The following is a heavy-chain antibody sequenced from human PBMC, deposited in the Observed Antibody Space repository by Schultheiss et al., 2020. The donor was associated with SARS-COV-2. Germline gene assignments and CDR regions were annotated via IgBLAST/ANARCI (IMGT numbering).Heavy chain of an antibody. CDR1: GFTFSSYA. J-gene: IGHJ4*02. D-gene: IGHD2-8*01. Sequence: GGSLRLSCAASGFTFSSYAMSWVRQAPGKGLEWVAVIWYDGSNKYYADSVKGRFTISRDNSKNTLYLQMNSLRAEDTAVYYCARARTVNGWYYFDYWGQGTLVTVSS. CDR2: IWYDGSNK. V-gene: IGHV3-33*08. CDR3: ARARTVNGWYYFDY.